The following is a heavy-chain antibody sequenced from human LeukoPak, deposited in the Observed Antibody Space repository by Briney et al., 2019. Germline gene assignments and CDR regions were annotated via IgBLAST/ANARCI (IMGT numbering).Heavy chain of an antibody. CDR3: ARDMPIAAAGKLKDNFDY. V-gene: IGHV1-69*04. D-gene: IGHD6-13*01. CDR1: GCTFSSYA. CDR2: IIPILDIA. Sequence: GGSLRLSCAASGCTFSSYAISWVRQAPGQGLEWMGRIIPILDIANYAQKFQGRVTITADKSTSTAYMELSSLRSEDTAVYYCARDMPIAAAGKLKDNFDYWGQGTLVTVSS. J-gene: IGHJ4*02.